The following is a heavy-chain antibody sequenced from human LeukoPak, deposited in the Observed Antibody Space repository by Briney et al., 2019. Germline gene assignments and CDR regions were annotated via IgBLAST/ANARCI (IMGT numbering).Heavy chain of an antibody. CDR2: INPSGGST. CDR3: ARVTRDFGVVIQYYYYYYMDV. CDR1: GYTFTSYY. D-gene: IGHD3-3*01. V-gene: IGHV1-46*01. Sequence: EASVKVSCKASGYTFTSYYMHWVRQAPGQGLEWMGIINPSGGSTSYAQKFQGRVTMTRDTSTSTVYMELSSLRSEDTAVYYCARVTRDFGVVIQYYYYYYMDVWGKGTTVTVSS. J-gene: IGHJ6*03.